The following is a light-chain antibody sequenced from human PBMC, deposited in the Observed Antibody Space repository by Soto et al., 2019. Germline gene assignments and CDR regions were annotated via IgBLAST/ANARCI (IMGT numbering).Light chain of an antibody. Sequence: DIQMTQSPSSLSASVGDRVTITCRASQGISSYLNWYQQKPGKAPKLLIYAASSLQSGVPSRFSGSGSGTDFTLTISSLQPEDFATYYCQQSYSTPTVFGPGTKVDIK. CDR3: QQSYSTPTV. CDR2: AAS. V-gene: IGKV1-39*01. CDR1: QGISSY. J-gene: IGKJ3*01.